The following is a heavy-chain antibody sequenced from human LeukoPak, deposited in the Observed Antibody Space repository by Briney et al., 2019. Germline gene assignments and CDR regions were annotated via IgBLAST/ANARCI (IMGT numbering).Heavy chain of an antibody. CDR3: ARHDYDFWSGLFDF. J-gene: IGHJ4*02. Sequence: SETLSLTCSVSGGSISSSRFYWVWIRQPPGTGLEWMGSLYYTGNTYYNPSLNSRVTISIDTSQNQFSLKLTSVTAADTAAYYCARHDYDFWSGLFDFWGQGTLVTVSS. CDR2: LYYTGNT. CDR1: GGSISSSRFY. V-gene: IGHV4-39*01. D-gene: IGHD3-3*01.